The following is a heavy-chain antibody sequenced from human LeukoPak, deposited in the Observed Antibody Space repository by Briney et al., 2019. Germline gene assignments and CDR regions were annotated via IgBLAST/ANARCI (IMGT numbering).Heavy chain of an antibody. CDR3: ASSTPRITMVRGGSFDAFDI. J-gene: IGHJ3*02. D-gene: IGHD3-10*01. Sequence: GESLKISCKGSGYSFTSYWIGWVRQMPGKGLEWMGIIYPGDSDTRYSPSFQGQVTISADKSISTAYLQWSSLKASDTAMYYCASSTPRITMVRGGSFDAFDIWGQGTMVTVSS. CDR1: GYSFTSYW. CDR2: IYPGDSDT. V-gene: IGHV5-51*01.